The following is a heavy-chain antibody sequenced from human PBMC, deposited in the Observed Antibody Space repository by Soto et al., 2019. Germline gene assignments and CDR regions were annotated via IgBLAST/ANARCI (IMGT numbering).Heavy chain of an antibody. J-gene: IGHJ6*04. CDR3: ARIHVAYDFWSGYYAYYYYGMDV. CDR1: GGSFSGYY. V-gene: IGHV4-34*01. CDR2: INHSGST. D-gene: IGHD3-3*01. Sequence: SETLSLTCAVYGGSFSGYYWSWIRQPPGKGLEWIGEINHSGSTNYNPSLKSRVTISVDTSKNQFSLKLSSVTAADTAVYYCARIHVAYDFWSGYYAYYYYGMDVWGKGTTVAVSS.